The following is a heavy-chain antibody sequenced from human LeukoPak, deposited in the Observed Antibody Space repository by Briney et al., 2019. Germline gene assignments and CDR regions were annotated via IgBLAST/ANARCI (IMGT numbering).Heavy chain of an antibody. D-gene: IGHD3-3*01. CDR2: IYTSGST. CDR3: ARDSTRDFWSGQQESDWYFDL. Sequence: SETLSLTCTVSGGPISSYYWSWIRQPAGKGLEWIGRIYTSGSTNYNPSLKSRVTMSVDTSKNQFSLKLSSVTAADTAVYYCARDSTRDFWSGQQESDWYFDLWGRGTLVTVSS. J-gene: IGHJ2*01. CDR1: GGPISSYY. V-gene: IGHV4-4*07.